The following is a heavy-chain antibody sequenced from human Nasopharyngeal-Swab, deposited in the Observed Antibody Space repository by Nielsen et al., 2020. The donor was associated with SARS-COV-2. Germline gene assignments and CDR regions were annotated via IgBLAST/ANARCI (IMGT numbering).Heavy chain of an antibody. V-gene: IGHV1-69*13. CDR3: ARGFISMYYYDSSGLYFDY. CDR1: GYTFTSYG. J-gene: IGHJ4*02. CDR2: IIPIFGTA. Sequence: SVKVSCKASGYTFTSYGISWVRQAPGQGLEWMGGIIPIFGTANYAQKFQGRVTITADESTSTAYMELSSLRSEDTAVYYCARGFISMYYYDSSGLYFDYWGQGTLVTVSS. D-gene: IGHD3-22*01.